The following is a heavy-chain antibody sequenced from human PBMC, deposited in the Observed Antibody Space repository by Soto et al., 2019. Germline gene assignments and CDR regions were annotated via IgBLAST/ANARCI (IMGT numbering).Heavy chain of an antibody. CDR3: ARHFSVDYFDH. J-gene: IGHJ4*02. CDR2: IYYSGTT. CDR1: GDSITSNSYF. V-gene: IGHV4-39*01. Sequence: SETLALTCTVSGDSITSNSYFWAWIRQPPGKGLEWIGSIYYSGTTYYNPSLKSRVTISVDRSKNQFSLKLSSVTAADTAVYYCARHFSVDYFDHWGQGALVTVSS.